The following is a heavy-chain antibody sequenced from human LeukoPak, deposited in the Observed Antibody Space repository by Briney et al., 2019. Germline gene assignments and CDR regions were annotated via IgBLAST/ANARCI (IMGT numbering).Heavy chain of an antibody. CDR1: GFTFSSYA. J-gene: IGHJ6*02. V-gene: IGHV3-30*04. CDR2: ISYDGSNK. Sequence: PGRSLRLSCAASGFTFSSYAMHWVRQAPGKGLEWVAVISYDGSNKYYADSVKGRFTISRDNSKNTLYLQMNSLRAEDTAVYYCARVVSPGWYYGMDVWGQGTTVTVSS. D-gene: IGHD2-8*01. CDR3: ARVVSPGWYYGMDV.